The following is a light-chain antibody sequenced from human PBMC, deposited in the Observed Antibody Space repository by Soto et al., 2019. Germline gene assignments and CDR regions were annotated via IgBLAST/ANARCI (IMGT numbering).Light chain of an antibody. Sequence: DIQMSQSPSSLFASVGDRFTITCQASQDISDFLNWYQQKPGKAPKVLIYDTSKLETGVPSRFSGSGSGTHFSLTISSLQSEDSATYYCQQYDDLPITFGQGTRLEIK. CDR2: DTS. CDR3: QQYDDLPIT. V-gene: IGKV1-33*01. J-gene: IGKJ5*01. CDR1: QDISDF.